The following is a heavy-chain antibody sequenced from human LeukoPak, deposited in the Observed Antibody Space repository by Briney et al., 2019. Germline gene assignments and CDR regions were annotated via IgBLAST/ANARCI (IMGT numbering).Heavy chain of an antibody. J-gene: IGHJ3*02. CDR3: ARDLAYYDYVWGSAYDAFDI. V-gene: IGHV3-48*03. D-gene: IGHD3-16*01. CDR1: GFTFRSYE. Sequence: GGSLRLSCAASGFTFRSYEMNWVRQAPGKGLEWVSYISSSDSTTHYADSVKGRFTISRDNAKNTLYLQMNSLRAEDTAVYYCARDLAYYDYVWGSAYDAFDIWGQGTMVTVSS. CDR2: ISSSDSTT.